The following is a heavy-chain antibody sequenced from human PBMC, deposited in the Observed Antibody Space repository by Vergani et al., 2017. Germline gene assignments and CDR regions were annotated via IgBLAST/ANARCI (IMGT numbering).Heavy chain of an antibody. CDR3: TRHVPCGDGACLHFDH. D-gene: IGHD2-21*01. J-gene: IGHJ4*02. CDR2: INPIDSKI. CDR1: ESSFISNE. V-gene: IGHV5-51*01. Sequence: EVMLVQSGAEVKKPGESLKISCKYSESSFISNEIGWVRQMSGKGLQWMGNINPIDSKIAYSPSFQGQAIMSLDKSITTAYLQWRSLKASDTAIYYCTRHVPCGDGACLHFDHWCQRTQVTVSS.